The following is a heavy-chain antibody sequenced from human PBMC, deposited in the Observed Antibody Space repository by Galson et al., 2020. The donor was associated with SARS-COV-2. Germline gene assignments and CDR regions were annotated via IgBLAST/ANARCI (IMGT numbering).Heavy chain of an antibody. CDR3: ARGEGYDAFDI. CDR2: IYHSGST. CDR1: GYSISSGYY. Sequence: SETLSLTCTVSGYSISSGYYWGWIRQPPGKGLEWIGSIYHSGSTYYNPSLKSRVTISVDTSKNQFSLKLSSVTAADTAVYYCARGEGYDAFDIWGQGTMVTVSS. V-gene: IGHV4-38-2*02. J-gene: IGHJ3*02. D-gene: IGHD1-26*01.